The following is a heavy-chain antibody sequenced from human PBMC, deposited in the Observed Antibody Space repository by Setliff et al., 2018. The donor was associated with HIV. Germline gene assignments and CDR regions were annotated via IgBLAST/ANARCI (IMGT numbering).Heavy chain of an antibody. J-gene: IGHJ5*02. D-gene: IGHD2-15*01. CDR3: ARGVGIGGNWFDP. CDR2: IYYSGTT. CDR1: GGSIGSYY. Sequence: SETLSLTCTVSGGSIGSYYWNWIRQSPGKGLEWIGYIYYSGTTNYNPSLKSRLTVSVDTSKNQFSLDLSSVTATDTAIYYCARGVGIGGNWFDPWGQGIMVTVSS. V-gene: IGHV4-59*08.